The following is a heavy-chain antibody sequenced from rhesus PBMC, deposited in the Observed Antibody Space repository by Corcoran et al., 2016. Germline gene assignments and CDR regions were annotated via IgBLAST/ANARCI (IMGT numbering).Heavy chain of an antibody. V-gene: IGHV2-1*01. CDR3: VRRRDYSADAFDF. Sequence: QVTLKASGPALVKPTQTLTLTCTFSGFSLSTRGMGVGWIRQPLGTTLEWLAHIYWDDDKRYSTSLKSRLTMSKDTSKNQVVLTMTNMDSVDTATYYFVRRRDYSADAFDFWGQGLRVTVSS. J-gene: IGHJ3*01. CDR1: GFSLSTRGMG. D-gene: IGHD3-16*01. CDR2: IYWDDDK.